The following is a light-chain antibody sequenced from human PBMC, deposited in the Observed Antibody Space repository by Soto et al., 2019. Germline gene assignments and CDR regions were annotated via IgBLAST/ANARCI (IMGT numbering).Light chain of an antibody. Sequence: QSALTQPASVSGSPGQSITIACTGTNRDVGSYNLVSWYQQRPGEAPKLIISEVRNRPSGISYRFTGSKSGNTASLTISGLQAEDEADYYCQLWDSNSDHVVFGGGTKLTVL. CDR2: EVR. V-gene: IGLV2-14*01. CDR3: QLWDSNSDHVV. J-gene: IGLJ2*01. CDR1: NRDVGSYNL.